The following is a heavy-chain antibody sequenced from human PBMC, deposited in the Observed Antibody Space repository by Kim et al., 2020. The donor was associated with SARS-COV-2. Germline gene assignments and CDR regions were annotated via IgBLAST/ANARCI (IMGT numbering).Heavy chain of an antibody. CDR3: ARGVSSAWTLRAWFDP. J-gene: IGHJ5*02. CDR2: VDHSGTT. V-gene: IGHV4-4*02. CDR1: GASISSSSC. Sequence: SETLSLTRVVSGASISSSSCWSWVRQPPGKGLEWIGEVDHSGTTSYNVSLKSRFTISVDKSKNQFSLMLNSVSAADTAVYYCARGVSSAWTLRAWFDPWG. D-gene: IGHD3-22*01.